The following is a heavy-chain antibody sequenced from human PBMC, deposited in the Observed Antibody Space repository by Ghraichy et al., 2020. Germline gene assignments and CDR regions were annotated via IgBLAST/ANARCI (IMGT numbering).Heavy chain of an antibody. CDR1: GFTFSSYW. V-gene: IGHV3-74*01. D-gene: IGHD3-3*01. CDR3: ARELRCLGWLLPHAFDL. J-gene: IGHJ3*01. Sequence: GGSLRLSCAASGFTFSSYWMHWVRQAPGKGLVWVSRINSDGSSTSYADSVKGRFTISRDNAKNTLYLQMNSLRAEDTAVYYCARELRCLGWLLPHAFDLWGQGTMVTVSS. CDR2: INSDGSST.